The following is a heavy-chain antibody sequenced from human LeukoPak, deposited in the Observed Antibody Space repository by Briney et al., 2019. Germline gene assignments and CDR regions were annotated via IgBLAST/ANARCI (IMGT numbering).Heavy chain of an antibody. J-gene: IGHJ4*02. CDR1: GFTFTSNA. Sequence: GGSLRLSCAAPGFTFTSNAMSWVRQAQGKGLEWASTISGGGDNTYYADSVKGRFTISRDNSKNTLYLQMSSLRAEDSAIYYCAKDGEPIFYDTSGYYDYWGQGTLVTVSS. CDR3: AKDGEPIFYDTSGYYDY. CDR2: ISGGGDNT. V-gene: IGHV3-23*01. D-gene: IGHD3-22*01.